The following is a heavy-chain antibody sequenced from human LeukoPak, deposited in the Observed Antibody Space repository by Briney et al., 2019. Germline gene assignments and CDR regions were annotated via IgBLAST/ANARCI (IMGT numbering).Heavy chain of an antibody. D-gene: IGHD1-7*01. Sequence: GASVKVSCMPCLYTFIDYFIHWMRQTPGQGGEWLGWINPNIGVTKYAQTFQDRVTMTRDTAAYMELSSLKSDYTAGYYCFIAVSGTLGGAFDIWGQGTAVTVSS. CDR3: FIAVSGTLGGAFDI. CDR2: INPNIGVT. CDR1: LYTFIDYF. J-gene: IGHJ3*02. V-gene: IGHV1-2*02.